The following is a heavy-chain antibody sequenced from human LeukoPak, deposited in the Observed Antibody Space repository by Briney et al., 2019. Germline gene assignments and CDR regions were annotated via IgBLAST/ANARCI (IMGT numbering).Heavy chain of an antibody. CDR3: AKNNLERPL. Sequence: GGSLRLSCAASGFTFSSYGMHWVRQAPGKGLEWVAVMSYDGSNKYYADSVKGRFTISRDNSKNTLYLQMNSLRAEDTAVYYCAKNNLERPLWGQGTLVTVSS. V-gene: IGHV3-30*18. J-gene: IGHJ4*02. CDR1: GFTFSSYG. CDR2: MSYDGSNK. D-gene: IGHD1-1*01.